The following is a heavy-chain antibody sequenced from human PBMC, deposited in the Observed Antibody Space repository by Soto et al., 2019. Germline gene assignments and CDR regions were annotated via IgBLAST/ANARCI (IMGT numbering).Heavy chain of an antibody. CDR2: ISYDGSTK. Sequence: QVQLVESGGGVVQPGRSLRLSCAASGFTFSSFGMHWVRQAPGKGLEWVAVISYDGSTKYYADSVKGRFTISRDNSKNTLYLQRNSLRAEDTAVYYCAKDLRATIVEVTASYPRDVW. J-gene: IGHJ6*01. V-gene: IGHV3-30*18. D-gene: IGHD2-21*02. CDR3: AKDLRATIVEVTASYPRDV. CDR1: GFTFSSFG.